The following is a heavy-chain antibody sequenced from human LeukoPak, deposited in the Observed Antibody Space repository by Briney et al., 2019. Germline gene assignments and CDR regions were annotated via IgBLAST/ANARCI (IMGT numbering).Heavy chain of an antibody. CDR3: AKDLWDSSGYYPFDY. D-gene: IGHD3-22*01. CDR1: GFTFSSYS. Sequence: GGSLRLSCAASGFTFSSYSMNWVRQAPGKGLEWVSSISSSSSYIYYADSVKGRFTISRDNSKNTLYLQMNSLRAEDTAVYYCAKDLWDSSGYYPFDYWGQGTLVTVSS. CDR2: ISSSSSYI. V-gene: IGHV3-21*04. J-gene: IGHJ4*02.